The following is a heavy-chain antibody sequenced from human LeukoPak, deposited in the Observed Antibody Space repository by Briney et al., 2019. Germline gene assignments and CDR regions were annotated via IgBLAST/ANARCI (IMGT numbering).Heavy chain of an antibody. CDR1: GFTFSSYA. CDR3: AKVGGLEDIVVVPAAMPFFY. J-gene: IGHJ4*02. CDR2: ISGSGGST. V-gene: IGHV3-23*01. D-gene: IGHD2-2*01. Sequence: EGSLRLSCAASGFTFSSYAMSWVRQAPGKGLEWVSAISGSGGSTYYADSVKGRFTISRDNSKNTLYLQMNSLRAEDTAVYYCAKVGGLEDIVVVPAAMPFFYWGQGTLVTVSS.